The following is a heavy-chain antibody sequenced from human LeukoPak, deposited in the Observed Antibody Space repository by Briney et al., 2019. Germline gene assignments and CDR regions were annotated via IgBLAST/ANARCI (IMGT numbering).Heavy chain of an antibody. CDR3: ARDPPAYYYGSGSYGTYDY. J-gene: IGHJ4*02. CDR1: GYSISSGYY. Sequence: SETLSLTCTVSGYSISSGYYWGWIRQPPGKGLEWIGSIYHSGSTYYNPSLRSRVTISVDTSKNQFSLKLSSVTAADTAVYYCARDPPAYYYGSGSYGTYDYWGQGTLVTVSS. V-gene: IGHV4-38-2*02. CDR2: IYHSGST. D-gene: IGHD3-10*01.